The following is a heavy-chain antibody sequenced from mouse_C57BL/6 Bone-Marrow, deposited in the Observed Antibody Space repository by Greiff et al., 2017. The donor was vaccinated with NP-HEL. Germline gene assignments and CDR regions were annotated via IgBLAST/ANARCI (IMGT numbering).Heavy chain of an antibody. CDR2: IYPRSGNT. CDR3: ARKDYGNYVTAY. J-gene: IGHJ3*01. Sequence: SGAELARPGASVKLSCKASGYTFTSYGISWVKQRTGQGLEWIGEIYPRSGNTYYNEKFKGKATLTADKSSSTAYMELRSLTSEDSAVYFCARKDYGNYVTAYWGQGTLVTVSA. V-gene: IGHV1-81*01. CDR1: GYTFTSYG. D-gene: IGHD2-1*01.